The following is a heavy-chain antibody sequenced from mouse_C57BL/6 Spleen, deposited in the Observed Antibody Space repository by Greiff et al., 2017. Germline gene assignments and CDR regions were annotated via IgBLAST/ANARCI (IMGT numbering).Heavy chain of an antibody. CDR3: AREDNYDGFAY. D-gene: IGHD2-4*01. J-gene: IGHJ3*01. CDR1: GYAFSSYW. V-gene: IGHV1-80*01. Sequence: VQLQESGAELVKPGASVKISCKASGYAFSSYWMNWVKQRPGKGLEWIGQIYPGDGDTNYNGKFKGKATLTADKSSSTAYMQLSSLTSEDSAVYFCAREDNYDGFAYWGQGTLVTVSA. CDR2: IYPGDGDT.